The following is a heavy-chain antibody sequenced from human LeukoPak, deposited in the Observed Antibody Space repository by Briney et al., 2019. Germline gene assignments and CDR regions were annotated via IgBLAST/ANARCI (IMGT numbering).Heavy chain of an antibody. J-gene: IGHJ4*02. Sequence: LETLSLTCTVSGGSISSYYWSWIRQPPGKGLEWIGYIYYSGSTNYNPSLKSRVTISVDTSKNQFSLKLSSVTAADTAVYYCARRYSSGWYGIDYWGQGTLVTVSS. CDR2: IYYSGST. V-gene: IGHV4-59*01. CDR3: ARRYSSGWYGIDY. D-gene: IGHD6-19*01. CDR1: GGSISSYY.